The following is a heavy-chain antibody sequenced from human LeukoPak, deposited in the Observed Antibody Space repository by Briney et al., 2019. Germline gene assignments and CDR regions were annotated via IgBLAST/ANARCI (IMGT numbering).Heavy chain of an antibody. CDR3: ARGRPIAVAGDYYYYYGMDV. Sequence: GASVKVSCKASGYTFTGYYMHWVRQAPGQGLEWMGWINPNSGGTNYAQKFQGRVTMTRDTSISTAYMELSRLRSDDTAVYYCARGRPIAVAGDYYYYYGMDVWGQGTTVTVSS. CDR1: GYTFTGYY. V-gene: IGHV1-2*02. J-gene: IGHJ6*02. D-gene: IGHD6-19*01. CDR2: INPNSGGT.